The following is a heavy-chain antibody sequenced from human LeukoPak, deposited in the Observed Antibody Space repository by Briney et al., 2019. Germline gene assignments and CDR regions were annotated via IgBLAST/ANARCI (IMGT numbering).Heavy chain of an antibody. CDR3: ARLHGSGSYNNWFDP. J-gene: IGHJ5*02. CDR2: IYYSGST. D-gene: IGHD3-10*01. CDR1: GGSISSYY. Sequence: SETLSLTCTVSGGSISSYYWSWIRQPPGKGLEWIGYIYYSGSTNYNPSLKSRVTISVDTSKNQFSLKLSSVTAADTAMYYCARLHGSGSYNNWFDPWGQGTLVTVSS. V-gene: IGHV4-59*01.